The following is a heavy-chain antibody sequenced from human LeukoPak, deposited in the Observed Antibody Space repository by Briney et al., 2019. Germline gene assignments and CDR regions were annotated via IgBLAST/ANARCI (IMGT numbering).Heavy chain of an antibody. V-gene: IGHV3-23*01. Sequence: GGSLRLSCAASGFTFSTYNMNWVRQAPGKGLEWVSGISPSGGITYYTDSVKGRFTISRDNSKNTQSLQMNSLRAEDTAVYYCAKDDDWGRYKHWGQGTLVTVSS. CDR1: GFTFSTYN. J-gene: IGHJ1*01. CDR3: AKDDDWGRYKH. CDR2: ISPSGGIT. D-gene: IGHD3-16*01.